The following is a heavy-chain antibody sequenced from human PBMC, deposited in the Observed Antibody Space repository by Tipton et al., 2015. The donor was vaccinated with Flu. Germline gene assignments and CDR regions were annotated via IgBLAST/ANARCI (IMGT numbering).Heavy chain of an antibody. Sequence: SGFTFSDYYMRWIRQTPGKGLEWVSYISGTGSSIDYADSVKGRFTISRDNAKNSLYLQMNSLRAEDTAVYYCARSMTALNYFDSWGQGALVTVSS. J-gene: IGHJ4*02. CDR1: GFTFSDYY. CDR3: ARSMTALNYFDS. D-gene: IGHD2-21*02. CDR2: ISGTGSSI. V-gene: IGHV3-11*01.